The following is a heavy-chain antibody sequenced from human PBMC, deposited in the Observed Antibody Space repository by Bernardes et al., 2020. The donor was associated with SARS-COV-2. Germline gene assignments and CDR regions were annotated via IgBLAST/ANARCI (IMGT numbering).Heavy chain of an antibody. CDR3: AREGTGIGVPGPDFDASDI. CDR2: INPNSGGT. D-gene: IGHD6-19*01. Sequence: ASVKVSCKASGYTFTDHYIHWVRQAPGQGLQWMAWINPNSGGTNYAQKFEGRVTMTRDTSISTVYMELSRLRSDDTAVYFCAREGTGIGVPGPDFDASDIWGQGTMVTVSS. V-gene: IGHV1-2*02. CDR1: GYTFTDHY. J-gene: IGHJ3*02.